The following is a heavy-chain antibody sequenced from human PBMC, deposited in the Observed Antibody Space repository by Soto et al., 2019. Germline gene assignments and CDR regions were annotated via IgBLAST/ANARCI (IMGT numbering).Heavy chain of an antibody. CDR1: GFTFSSCA. V-gene: IGHV3-23*01. CDR2: ISDDGGST. D-gene: IGHD6-19*01. Sequence: LRLSCAASGFTFSSCAMTWVRQAPGMGLQWVSAISDDGGSTYYADSVRGRFTISRDNSKNTLYLQLNSLGAEDTAVYYCAKDKPAAGSQWLVPIWGRGTLVTVSS. J-gene: IGHJ4*02. CDR3: AKDKPAAGSQWLVPI.